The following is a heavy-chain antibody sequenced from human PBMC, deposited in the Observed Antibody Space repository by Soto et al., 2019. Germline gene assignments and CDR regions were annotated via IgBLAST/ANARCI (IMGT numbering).Heavy chain of an antibody. D-gene: IGHD2-15*01. Sequence: SETLSLTCTVSGGSISSYYWSWIRQPPGKGLEWIGYIYYSGSTNYNPSLKSRVTISVDTSKNQFSLKLSSVTAADTAVYYCARDQEDWGPDCSGGSCYPMRYYYYYMDVWGKGTTVTVSS. J-gene: IGHJ6*03. CDR1: GGSISSYY. CDR3: ARDQEDWGPDCSGGSCYPMRYYYYYMDV. V-gene: IGHV4-59*01. CDR2: IYYSGST.